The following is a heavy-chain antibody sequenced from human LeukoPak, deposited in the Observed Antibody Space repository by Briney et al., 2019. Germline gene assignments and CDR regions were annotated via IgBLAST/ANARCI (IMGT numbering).Heavy chain of an antibody. CDR1: GYTFTGYY. CDR2: INPNSGGT. V-gene: IGHV1-2*02. Sequence: ASVKVSCKASGYTFTGYYMHWVRQAPGQGLEWMGWINPNSGGTNYAQKFQGRVTMTRDTSISTAYMELSSLRSEDTAVYYCARDRGSYGINWFDPWGQGTLVTVSS. CDR3: ARDRGSYGINWFDP. J-gene: IGHJ5*02. D-gene: IGHD1-26*01.